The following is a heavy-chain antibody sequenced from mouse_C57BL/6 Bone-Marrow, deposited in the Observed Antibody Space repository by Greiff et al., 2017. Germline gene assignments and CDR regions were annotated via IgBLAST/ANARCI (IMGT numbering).Heavy chain of an antibody. D-gene: IGHD4-1*02. V-gene: IGHV5-4*01. J-gene: IGHJ3*01. CDR2: ISDGGSYT. Sequence: EVHLVESGGGLVKPGGSLKLSCAASGFTFSSYAMSWVRQTPEKRLEWVATISDGGSYTYYPDNVQGRFTISRDNAKNNLYLQMSHLKSEDTAMYYCARQLGRFAYWGQGTLVTVSA. CDR3: ARQLGRFAY. CDR1: GFTFSSYA.